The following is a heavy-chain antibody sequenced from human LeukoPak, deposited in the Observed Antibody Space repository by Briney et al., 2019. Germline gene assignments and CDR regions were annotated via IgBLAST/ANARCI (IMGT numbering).Heavy chain of an antibody. Sequence: GGSLRLSCAASGFTFSSFWMGWVCQAPGKGLEWVTSIKQDGSEKKYVDSVEGRFTISRDNARNSLHLQMNSLRADDTAVYYCARDQISGTDYWGQGTRVAVSS. CDR3: ARDQISGTDY. CDR2: IKQDGSEK. J-gene: IGHJ4*02. V-gene: IGHV3-7*01. D-gene: IGHD1-20*01. CDR1: GFTFSSFW.